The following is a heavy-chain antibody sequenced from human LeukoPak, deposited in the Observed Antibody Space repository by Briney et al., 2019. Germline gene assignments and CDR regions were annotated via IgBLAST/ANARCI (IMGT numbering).Heavy chain of an antibody. CDR2: INSDGSST. V-gene: IGHV3-74*01. D-gene: IGHD2-15*01. CDR1: GFTFSSYW. Sequence: GGSLRLSCAASGFTFSSYWMHWVRQAPGKGLVWVSRINSDGSSTSYADSVKGRFTISRDNAKNTLYLQMNSLRAEDTAVYYCARVNGARTPYYYYYYYMDVWGKGTTVTVSS. J-gene: IGHJ6*03. CDR3: ARVNGARTPYYYYYYYMDV.